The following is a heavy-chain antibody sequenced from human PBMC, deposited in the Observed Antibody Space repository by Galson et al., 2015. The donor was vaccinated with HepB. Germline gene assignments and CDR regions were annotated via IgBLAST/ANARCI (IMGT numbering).Heavy chain of an antibody. CDR2: INHSGST. CDR1: GGSFSGYY. D-gene: IGHD6-13*01. Sequence: SETLSLTCAVYGGSFSGYYWSWIRQPPGKGLEWIGEINHSGSTNYNPSLKSRVTISVDTSKNQFSLKLSSVTAADTAVYYCARGKQGSIAAAGTGAFDIWGQGTMVTVSS. V-gene: IGHV4-34*01. J-gene: IGHJ3*02. CDR3: ARGKQGSIAAAGTGAFDI.